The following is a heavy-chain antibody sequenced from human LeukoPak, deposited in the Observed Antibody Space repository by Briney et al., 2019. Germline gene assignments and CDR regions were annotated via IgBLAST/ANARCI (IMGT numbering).Heavy chain of an antibody. Sequence: GGSLRLSCSASGFAFSNYAMHWVRQAPGKGLEYVSAISNNGGYTYYADSVKGRFTISRDSSENTLYLQMNSLRVEDTAVYYCARVGYYSSGPFSYFDYWGQGTLVTVSS. CDR2: ISNNGGYT. J-gene: IGHJ4*02. D-gene: IGHD3-10*01. V-gene: IGHV3-64*04. CDR3: ARVGYYSSGPFSYFDY. CDR1: GFAFSNYA.